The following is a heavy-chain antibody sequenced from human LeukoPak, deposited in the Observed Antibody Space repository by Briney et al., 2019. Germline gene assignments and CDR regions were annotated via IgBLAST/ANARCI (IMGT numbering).Heavy chain of an antibody. J-gene: IGHJ4*02. CDR1: GFTFTTYS. CDR3: ARAVPGFDY. V-gene: IGHV3-21*01. CDR2: ISTSSSYI. Sequence: GGSLRLSCAASGFTFTTYSMNWVRQAPGKGLEWVSSISTSSSYIYYADSVKGRFTISRDNPRNTLDLQMDSLRAEDTAVYYCARAVPGFDYWGQGTLVTVSS.